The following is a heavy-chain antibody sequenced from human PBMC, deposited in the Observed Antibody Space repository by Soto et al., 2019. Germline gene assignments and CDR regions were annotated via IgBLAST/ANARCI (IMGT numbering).Heavy chain of an antibody. CDR3: ARGRGGNEPPNY. V-gene: IGHV3-33*01. J-gene: IGHJ4*02. Sequence: PGGSLRLSCAASGFTFSSYGMHWVRQAPGKGLEWVAVIWYDGSNKYYADSVKGRFTISRDNSKNTLYLQMNSLRAEDTAVYCCARGRGGNEPPNYWGQGTLVTVSS. CDR1: GFTFSSYG. D-gene: IGHD2-15*01. CDR2: IWYDGSNK.